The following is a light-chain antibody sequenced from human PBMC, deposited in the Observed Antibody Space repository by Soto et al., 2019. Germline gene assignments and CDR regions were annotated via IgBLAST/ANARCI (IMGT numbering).Light chain of an antibody. J-gene: IGKJ5*01. CDR2: GAS. CDR1: QRVSRH. CDR3: QQYNNWPPP. V-gene: IGKV3-15*01. Sequence: IVLTQAPCTLSLAPGERATLSCRASQRVSRHLAWYQQKPGQAPRLLIYGASSRDTGIPARFSGSGSAAEFTITIRSLQSADFAVYYCQQYNNWPPPLAQGTRLEIK.